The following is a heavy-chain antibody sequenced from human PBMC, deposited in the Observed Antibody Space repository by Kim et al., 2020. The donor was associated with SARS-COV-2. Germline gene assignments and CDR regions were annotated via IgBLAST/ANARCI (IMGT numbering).Heavy chain of an antibody. CDR2: ISWNSGSI. Sequence: GGSLRLSCAASGFTFDDYAMHWVRQAPGKGLEWVSGISWNSGSIGYADSVKGRFTISRDNAKNSLYLQMNSLRAEDTALYYCAKAPPLGYGDYWWFDPWG. CDR3: AKAPPLGYGDYWWFDP. J-gene: IGHJ5*02. CDR1: GFTFDDYA. V-gene: IGHV3-9*01. D-gene: IGHD4-17*01.